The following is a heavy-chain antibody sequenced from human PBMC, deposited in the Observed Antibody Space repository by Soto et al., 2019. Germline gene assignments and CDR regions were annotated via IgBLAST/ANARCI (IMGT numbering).Heavy chain of an antibody. CDR1: GFTFSSFD. CDR2: IGIAGDT. Sequence: PGGSLRLSCAASGFTFSSFDMHWVRQPTGKGLEWVSAIGIAGDTYYPGSVKGRFTISRDNAKNSLYLQMNSLRAGDTAVYYCAREARVFGKAFDVWGQGTMVTVSS. CDR3: AREARVFGKAFDV. V-gene: IGHV3-13*01. D-gene: IGHD3-3*01. J-gene: IGHJ3*01.